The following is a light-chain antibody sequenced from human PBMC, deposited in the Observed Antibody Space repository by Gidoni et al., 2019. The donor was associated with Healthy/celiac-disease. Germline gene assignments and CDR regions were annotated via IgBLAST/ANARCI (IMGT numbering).Light chain of an antibody. Sequence: AIRMTQSPSSFSASTGDRVTITCRASQGIRNYLAWYQQKPGKAPKLLIYAASTLQSGVPSRFSGSGSGTDVTLTISCLQSEDFATYYCQQYYSYPRTFGQGTKVEIK. CDR2: AAS. CDR3: QQYYSYPRT. V-gene: IGKV1-8*01. J-gene: IGKJ1*01. CDR1: QGIRNY.